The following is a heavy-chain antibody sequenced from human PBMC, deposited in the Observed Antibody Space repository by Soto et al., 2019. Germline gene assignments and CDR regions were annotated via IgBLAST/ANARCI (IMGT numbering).Heavy chain of an antibody. V-gene: IGHV4-59*12. D-gene: IGHD3-10*01. J-gene: IGHJ4*02. Sequence: SETLSLTCTVSGGSISSYYWSWIRQPPGKGLEWIGYIYYSGSTNYNPSLKSRVTISVDTSKNQFSLKLSSVTAADTAVYYCATDNITSLSDSWGQGTLVTVSS. CDR2: IYYSGST. CDR3: ATDNITSLSDS. CDR1: GGSISSYY.